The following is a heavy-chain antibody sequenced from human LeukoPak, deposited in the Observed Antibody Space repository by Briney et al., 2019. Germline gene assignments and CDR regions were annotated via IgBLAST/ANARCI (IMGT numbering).Heavy chain of an antibody. CDR1: GYTFTNYA. CDR2: TDGATGNT. CDR3: ARSPGVNARSWLDS. Sequence: GASVKVSCKASGYTFTNYALHWVRQAPGQRLEWMGWTDGATGNTRFSQDFQGRLTITIDTSASTAYMELSSLRSEDTAVYYCARSPGVNARSWLDSWGQGTLVTVSS. J-gene: IGHJ4*02. V-gene: IGHV1-3*02. D-gene: IGHD2-8*01.